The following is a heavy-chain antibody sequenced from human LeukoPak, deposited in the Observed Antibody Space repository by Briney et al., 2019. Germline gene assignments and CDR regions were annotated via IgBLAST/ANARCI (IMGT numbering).Heavy chain of an antibody. Sequence: SETLSLTCTVSGGSISSHYWSWIRQPPGKGLEWIGYIYYSGSTNYNPSLKSRVTISVDTSKNQLSLKLSSVTAADTAVYFCARGYCSSTSCYDAFDIWGQGTMVTVSS. D-gene: IGHD2-2*01. CDR2: IYYSGST. V-gene: IGHV4-59*11. CDR1: GGSISSHY. J-gene: IGHJ3*02. CDR3: ARGYCSSTSCYDAFDI.